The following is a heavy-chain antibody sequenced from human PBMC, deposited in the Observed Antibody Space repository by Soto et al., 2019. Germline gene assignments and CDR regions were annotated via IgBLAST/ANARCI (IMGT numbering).Heavy chain of an antibody. CDR1: GGTFSSYA. V-gene: IGHV1-69*12. CDR2: IIPIFGTA. CDR3: ARQGDPGGYYYYGMDV. Sequence: QVQLVQSGAEVKKPGSSVKVSCKASGGTFSSYAISWVRQAPGQGLEWMGGIIPIFGTADYAQKFQGRVTINADESTSTAYMVLSSLRSEDTAVYYCARQGDPGGYYYYGMDVGGQGTTVTVSS. D-gene: IGHD2-21*02. J-gene: IGHJ6*02.